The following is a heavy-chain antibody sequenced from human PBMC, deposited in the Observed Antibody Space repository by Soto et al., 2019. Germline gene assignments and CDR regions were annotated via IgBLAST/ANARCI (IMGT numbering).Heavy chain of an antibody. D-gene: IGHD1-1*01. CDR2: TYYRSKWYY. J-gene: IGHJ6*02. Sequence: SQTLSLTFAISVDSVSSNSASWNWIRQSPSRGLEWLGRTYYRSKWYYDYAVSVQSRISINPDTSKNQFSLQLNSVTPEDTAVYYCARGQRNWNEGKYYGMDVWGQGTTVTVSS. CDR3: ARGQRNWNEGKYYGMDV. V-gene: IGHV6-1*01. CDR1: VDSVSSNSAS.